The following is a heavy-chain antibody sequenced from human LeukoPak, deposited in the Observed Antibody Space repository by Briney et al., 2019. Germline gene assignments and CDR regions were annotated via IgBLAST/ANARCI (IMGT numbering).Heavy chain of an antibody. V-gene: IGHV3-53*01. Sequence: GGSLRLSCAASGFTVSSNYMSWVRQAPGKGLERVSVIYSGGSTYYADSVKGRFTISRDNSKNTLYLQMNSLRAEDTAVYYCARGITSEQWPGDYWGQGTLVTVSS. CDR2: IYSGGST. D-gene: IGHD6-19*01. CDR3: ARGITSEQWPGDY. J-gene: IGHJ4*02. CDR1: GFTVSSNY.